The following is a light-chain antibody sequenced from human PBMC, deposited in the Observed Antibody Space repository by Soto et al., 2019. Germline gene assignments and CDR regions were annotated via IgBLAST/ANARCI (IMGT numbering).Light chain of an antibody. CDR1: NSDDGGYDR. CDR3: ISYIPSTTTHWV. V-gene: IGLV2-14*01. CDR2: EVY. Sequence: QSVLTQPASVSGSPGQSITISCTGTNSDDGGYDRVSWYQHHPGKAPKLLIFEVYNRPSGISDRFSGSKSGDTASLTISGLQAEDEADYYCISYIPSTTTHWVFGGGTKLTVL. J-gene: IGLJ3*02.